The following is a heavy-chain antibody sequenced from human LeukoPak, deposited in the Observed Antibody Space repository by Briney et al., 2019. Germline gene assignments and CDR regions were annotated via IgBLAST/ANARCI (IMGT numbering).Heavy chain of an antibody. D-gene: IGHD1-26*01. J-gene: IGHJ3*02. CDR2: IYYSGST. CDR1: GGSISSYY. Sequence: PSETLSLTCTVSGGSISSYYWSCIRQPPGKGLEWIGYIYYSGSTNYNPSLKSRVTISVDTSKNQFSLKLSSVTAADTAVYYCARVGWELLRDAFDIWGQGTMVTVSS. CDR3: ARVGWELLRDAFDI. V-gene: IGHV4-59*01.